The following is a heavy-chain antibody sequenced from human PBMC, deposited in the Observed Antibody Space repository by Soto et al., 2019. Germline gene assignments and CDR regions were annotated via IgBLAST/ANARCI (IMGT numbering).Heavy chain of an antibody. CDR1: GGSISSYY. Sequence: QVQLQESGPGLVKPSETLSLTCTVSGGSISSYYWSWIRQPPGKGLEWIGYIYYSGSTNYNPSLXXXXXXXXXXXXXXXXXXXXXXXXXXXXXXXXXXXYGYXFDYWGQGTLVTVSX. CDR3: XXXYGYXFDY. J-gene: IGHJ4*02. D-gene: IGHD1-1*01. CDR2: IYYSGST. V-gene: IGHV4-59*01.